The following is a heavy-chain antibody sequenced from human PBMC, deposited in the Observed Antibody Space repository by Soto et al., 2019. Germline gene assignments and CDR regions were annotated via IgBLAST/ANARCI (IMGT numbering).Heavy chain of an antibody. D-gene: IGHD2-15*01. Sequence: QVQLQESGPGLVKPSQTLSLTCTVSGDSISSGGYYWSWIRQHPGKGPEWIGYIYYSGSTYYNPSLKNRVIISVDTSKNQFSLKLSSVTAADTAVYYCARGSTVAAILFDYWGQGTLVTVSS. CDR1: GDSISSGGYY. J-gene: IGHJ4*02. CDR2: IYYSGST. V-gene: IGHV4-31*03. CDR3: ARGSTVAAILFDY.